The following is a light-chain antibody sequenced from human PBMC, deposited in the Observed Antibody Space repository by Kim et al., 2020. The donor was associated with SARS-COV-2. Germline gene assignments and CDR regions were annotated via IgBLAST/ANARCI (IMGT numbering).Light chain of an antibody. CDR3: QAWDSSTADVV. CDR2: QDS. CDR1: KLRDTY. J-gene: IGLJ2*01. V-gene: IGLV3-1*01. Sequence: SPGQTASLTCSGDKLRDTYACWYQQKPGQSPVLVIYQDSKRPSGIPERFSGSTSGNTATLTISGTQAMDEADYYCQAWDSSTADVVFGGGTQLTVL.